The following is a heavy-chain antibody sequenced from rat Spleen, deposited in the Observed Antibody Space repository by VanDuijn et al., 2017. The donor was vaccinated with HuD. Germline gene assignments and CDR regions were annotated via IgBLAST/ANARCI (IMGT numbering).Heavy chain of an antibody. V-gene: IGHV2-63*01. J-gene: IGHJ4*01. CDR3: TRDRPGAYYVMDA. Sequence: QVQLKESGPGLVQPSETLSLTCTVSGFSLPSYGVNWVRQPPGKGLEWMGRMRFNGDTEYASALKSRLSISRDTSKNQVFLTVNSLQTDDTAIYYCTRDRPGAYYVMDAWGQGASVTVSS. CDR1: GFSLPSYG. D-gene: IGHD1-4*01. CDR2: MRFNGDT.